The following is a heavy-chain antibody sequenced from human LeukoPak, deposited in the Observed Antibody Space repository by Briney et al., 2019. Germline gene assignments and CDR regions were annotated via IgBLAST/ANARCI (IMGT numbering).Heavy chain of an antibody. CDR1: GYTFTGYY. CDR2: INPNSGGT. CDR3: ASGYCSGGSCYPFHY. V-gene: IGHV1-2*02. J-gene: IGHJ4*02. D-gene: IGHD2-15*01. Sequence: ASVKVSCKASGYTFTGYYMQWVRRAPGQGGEGMGWINPNSGGTNYAQKFQGRVTITRDTSISTAYMELSRLRSDDAAVYYCASGYCSGGSCYPFHYWGQGTLVTVSS.